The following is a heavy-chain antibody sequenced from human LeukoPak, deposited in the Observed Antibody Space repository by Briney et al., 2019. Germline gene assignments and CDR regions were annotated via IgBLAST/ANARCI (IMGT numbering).Heavy chain of an antibody. CDR2: ISYDGSNK. D-gene: IGHD4/OR15-4a*01. V-gene: IGHV3-30*04. CDR1: GFTFSSYA. CDR3: ARVWGGAITHHNNWFDP. J-gene: IGHJ5*02. Sequence: SGGSLRLSCAASGFTFSSYAMHWVRQAPGKGLEWVAVISYDGSNKYYADSVKGRFTISRDNSKNTLYLQMNSLRAEHTAVYYCARVWGGAITHHNNWFDPWGQGTLVTVSS.